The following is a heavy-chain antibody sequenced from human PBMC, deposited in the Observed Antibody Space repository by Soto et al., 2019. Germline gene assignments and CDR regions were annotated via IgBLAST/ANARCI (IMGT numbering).Heavy chain of an antibody. CDR1: GGNISSYG. CDR3: ARAGVGGNDFDH. CDR2: IYYSGST. J-gene: IGHJ4*02. Sequence: SETLSLTCTVSGGNISSYGWSWIRQPPGKGLEWIGYIYYSGSTNYNPSLKSRVTISVDTSKNQFSLNVGSVTAADTAVYYCARAGVGGNDFDHWGQGTLVTVSS. V-gene: IGHV4-59*01. D-gene: IGHD1-26*01.